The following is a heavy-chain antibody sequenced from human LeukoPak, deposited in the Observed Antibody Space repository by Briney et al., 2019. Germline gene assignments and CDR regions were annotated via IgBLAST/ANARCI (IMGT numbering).Heavy chain of an antibody. J-gene: IGHJ6*02. V-gene: IGHV4-59*08. CDR1: GGSISSYY. CDR3: ARNNWSIDYGIDV. D-gene: IGHD1-20*01. CDR2: IYYSGST. Sequence: PSETLSLTCTVSGGSISSYYWSWIRQPPGKGLEWIGYIYYSGSTNYNPSLKSRVTISVDTSKNQFSLKLRSVTAADTAVYYCARNNWSIDYGIDVWGQGTTVIVSS.